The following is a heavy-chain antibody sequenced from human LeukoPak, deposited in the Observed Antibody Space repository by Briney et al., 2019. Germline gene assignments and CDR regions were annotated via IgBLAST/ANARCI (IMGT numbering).Heavy chain of an antibody. V-gene: IGHV3-23*01. CDR3: AKRGVVIRVILVGFHKQAYYFDS. J-gene: IGHJ4*02. CDR2: ISDSGGST. CDR1: GITLSNYG. Sequence: GGSLRLSCAVSGITLSNYGMSWVRQAPGKCLEWVAGISDSGGSTNYADSVKGRFTISRDNAKNTLYLQMNSLRAEDTAVYFCAKRGVVIRVILVGFHKQAYYFDSWGQGALVTVSS. D-gene: IGHD3-10*01.